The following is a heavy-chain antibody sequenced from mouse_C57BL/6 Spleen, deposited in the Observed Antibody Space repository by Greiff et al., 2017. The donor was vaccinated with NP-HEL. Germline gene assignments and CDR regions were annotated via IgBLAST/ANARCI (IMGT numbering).Heavy chain of an antibody. Sequence: EVKVVESGGGLVKPGGSLKLSCAASGFTFSDYGMHWVRQAPEKGLEWVAYISSGSSTIYYADTVKGRCTISRDNAKNTLFLQMTSLRSEDTAMYYCARWDGYYLYYFDYWGQGTTLTVSS. CDR3: ARWDGYYLYYFDY. D-gene: IGHD2-3*01. CDR2: ISSGSSTI. J-gene: IGHJ2*01. CDR1: GFTFSDYG. V-gene: IGHV5-17*01.